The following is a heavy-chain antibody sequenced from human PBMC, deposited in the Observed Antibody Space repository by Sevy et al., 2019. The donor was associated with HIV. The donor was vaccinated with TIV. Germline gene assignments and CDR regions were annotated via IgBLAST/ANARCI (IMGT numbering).Heavy chain of an antibody. V-gene: IGHV4-61*02. CDR1: GGSVSTGGYY. CDR3: ARYIAGPGFDF. CDR2: ILGSGYT. J-gene: IGHJ4*02. Sequence: SETLSLTCTVSGGSVSTGGYYWSWIRQSAGKGLEWIGRILGSGYTDHNPSLKSRVTISRDTSKSQFSLTLTSVTAADTAMYYCARYIAGPGFDFWGQGIQVTVSS. D-gene: IGHD1-26*01.